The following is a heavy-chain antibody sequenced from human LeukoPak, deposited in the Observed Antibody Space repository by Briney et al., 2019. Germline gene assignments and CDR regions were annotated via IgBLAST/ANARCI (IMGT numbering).Heavy chain of an antibody. CDR2: ISGSGGST. D-gene: IGHD6-19*01. J-gene: IGHJ4*02. CDR1: GFTFGSYA. V-gene: IGHV3-23*01. CDR3: AKTTAGYSSGRYPGWPVDY. Sequence: GGSLRLSCATSGFTFGSYAMYWVRQAPGEGLEWVSGISGSGGSTFYADSVKGRFTISRDNSENTVYLQMNSLRADDTAVYYCAKTTAGYSSGRYPGWPVDYWGQGTLVTVSS.